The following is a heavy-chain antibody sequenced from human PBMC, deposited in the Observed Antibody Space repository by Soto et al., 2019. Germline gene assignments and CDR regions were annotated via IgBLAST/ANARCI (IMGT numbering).Heavy chain of an antibody. CDR1: GGTLSDHG. J-gene: IGHJ3*02. Sequence: QVQLEQSGAEVKKPGSSVKISCKASGGTLSDHGVSWLRQAPGQGLEWVGGTIPVFNTAKYAPKFQGRVTIAADKTTNKVYMELGSLRSDDTAFYYCARGAYGSGNYYTGPSAFDIWGQGTLVIVSS. CDR2: TIPVFNTA. CDR3: ARGAYGSGNYYTGPSAFDI. D-gene: IGHD3-10*01. V-gene: IGHV1-69*06.